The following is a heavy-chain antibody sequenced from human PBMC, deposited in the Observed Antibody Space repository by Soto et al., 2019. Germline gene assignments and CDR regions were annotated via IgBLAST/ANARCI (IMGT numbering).Heavy chain of an antibody. Sequence: QVQLVESGGGLVKPGGSLRLSCAASGFTFSDYYMSWIRQAPGKGLEWVSYIRSSGSTIYYADSVKGRFTISSDNAKNSLYLRINSLRAEDTAVYYCASKVDCTSTTCYAGGWFDPWGQGTLVTVSS. CDR2: IRSSGSTI. CDR3: ASKVDCTSTTCYAGGWFDP. D-gene: IGHD2-2*01. J-gene: IGHJ5*02. CDR1: GFTFSDYY. V-gene: IGHV3-11*01.